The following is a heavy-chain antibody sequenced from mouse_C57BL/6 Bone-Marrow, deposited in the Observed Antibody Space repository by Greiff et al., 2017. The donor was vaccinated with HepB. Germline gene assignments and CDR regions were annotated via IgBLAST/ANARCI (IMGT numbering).Heavy chain of an antibody. V-gene: IGHV1-64*01. Sequence: QVQLQQPGAELVKPGASVKLSCKASGYTFTSYWMHWVKQRPGQGLEWIGMIHPNSGSTNYNEKFKSKATLTVDKSSSTAYMQLSSLTSEDSAVDYCAPSYYRNYEAMDYWGQGTSVTVSS. D-gene: IGHD2-10*01. CDR3: APSYYRNYEAMDY. CDR1: GYTFTSYW. J-gene: IGHJ4*01. CDR2: IHPNSGST.